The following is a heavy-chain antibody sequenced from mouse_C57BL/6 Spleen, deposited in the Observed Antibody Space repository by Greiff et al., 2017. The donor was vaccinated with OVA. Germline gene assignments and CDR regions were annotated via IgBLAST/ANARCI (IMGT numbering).Heavy chain of an antibody. Sequence: QVQLQQPGAELVKPGASVKMSCKASGYTFISYWITWVKQRPGQGLEWIGDIYPGSGSTNYNEKFKSKATLTVDTSSSTAYMQLSSLTSEDSAVYYCARGYGSSPYWCFDVWGTGTTVTVSS. CDR1: GYTFISYW. CDR2: IYPGSGST. CDR3: ARGYGSSPYWCFDV. J-gene: IGHJ1*03. V-gene: IGHV1-55*01. D-gene: IGHD1-1*01.